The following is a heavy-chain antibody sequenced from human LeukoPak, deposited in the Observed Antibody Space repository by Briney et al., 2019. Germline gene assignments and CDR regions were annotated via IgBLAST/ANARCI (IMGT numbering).Heavy chain of an antibody. Sequence: GGSLRLSCAASGFTFCEYYMSWIRQATGGGLEWVSYICSSGSTIYYADSLKGRFTISRNNGKNSLYLQMNSMRAEDTAVYYGARDRLRIFGVVTYMFDYWGQGTLVTVSS. CDR1: GFTFCEYY. CDR2: ICSSGSTI. J-gene: IGHJ4*02. CDR3: ARDRLRIFGVVTYMFDY. V-gene: IGHV3-11*01. D-gene: IGHD3-3*01.